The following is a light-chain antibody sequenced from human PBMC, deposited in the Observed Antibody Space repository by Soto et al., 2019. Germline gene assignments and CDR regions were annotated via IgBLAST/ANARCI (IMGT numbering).Light chain of an antibody. Sequence: EIVMTQSPGTLSVSPGERATLSCRASQSVASNLAWYQQKPGQAPRLLIYDASTRATGIPARFSGSGSGTEFTLTISSLQSEDFAVYYCQQYNNWPLTFGEGTKVEIK. CDR1: QSVASN. V-gene: IGKV3-15*01. J-gene: IGKJ4*01. CDR2: DAS. CDR3: QQYNNWPLT.